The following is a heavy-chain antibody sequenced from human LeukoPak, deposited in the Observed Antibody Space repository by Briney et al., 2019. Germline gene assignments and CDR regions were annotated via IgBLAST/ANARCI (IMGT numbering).Heavy chain of an antibody. Sequence: ASVKVSCKASGYTFTGYYMHWVRHAPGQGLEWMGWINPNSGGTNYAQKFQGRVTMTGDTSISTAYMELSRLRSDDTAVYYCARDSLYYDFWSGYLGSGYYYYGMDVWGQGTTVTVSS. J-gene: IGHJ6*02. CDR2: INPNSGGT. D-gene: IGHD3-3*01. V-gene: IGHV1-2*02. CDR3: ARDSLYYDFWSGYLGSGYYYYGMDV. CDR1: GYTFTGYY.